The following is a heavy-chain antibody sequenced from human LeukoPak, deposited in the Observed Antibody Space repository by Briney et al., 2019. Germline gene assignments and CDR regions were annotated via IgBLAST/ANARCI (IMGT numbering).Heavy chain of an antibody. CDR3: ARDAKTWSYRRPYYFDY. J-gene: IGHJ4*02. D-gene: IGHD3-16*02. V-gene: IGHV3-23*01. CDR2: ISGSGGST. Sequence: PGGSLRLSCAASGFTFSSYAMSWVRQAPGKGLEWVSAISGSGGSTYYADSVKGRFTISRDNSKNTLYLQMNSLRAEDTAVYYCARDAKTWSYRRPYYFDYWGQGTLVTVSS. CDR1: GFTFSSYA.